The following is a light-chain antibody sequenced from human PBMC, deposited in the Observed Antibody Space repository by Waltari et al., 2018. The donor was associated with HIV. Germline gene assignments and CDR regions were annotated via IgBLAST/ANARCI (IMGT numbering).Light chain of an antibody. CDR2: SDH. CDR3: QSFDNSLSAVL. J-gene: IGLJ3*02. CDR1: SSNIGAHYG. Sequence: QSVLTQPPSVSGAPGQTVTISCTGSSSNIGAHYGVHWDQQRPGTAPRLLIFSDHNRPSGVPDRFSGSRSGTSASLAITGLQAEDESDYYCQSFDNSLSAVLFGGGTKLTVL. V-gene: IGLV1-40*01.